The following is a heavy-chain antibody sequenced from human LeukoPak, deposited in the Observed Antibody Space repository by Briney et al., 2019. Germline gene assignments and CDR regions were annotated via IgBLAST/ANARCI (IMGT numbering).Heavy chain of an antibody. D-gene: IGHD4-23*01. J-gene: IGHJ4*02. V-gene: IGHV3-48*03. CDR1: GFTFSSYE. CDR3: ARDRVYGGNYRFSFDY. CDR2: ISSSGSTI. Sequence: GGSLRLSCAASGFTFSSYEMNWVRQAPGKGLEWVPYISSSGSTIYYADSVKGRFTISRDNAKNSLYLQMSSLRAEDTAVYYCARDRVYGGNYRFSFDYWGQGTLVTVSS.